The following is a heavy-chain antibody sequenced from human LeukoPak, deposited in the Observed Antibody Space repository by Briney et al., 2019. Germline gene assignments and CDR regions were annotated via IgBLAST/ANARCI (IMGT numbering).Heavy chain of an antibody. J-gene: IGHJ4*02. CDR1: GGSISSSSYY. CDR3: ARIPTVTFFDY. CDR2: IYYSENT. V-gene: IGHV4-39*01. Sequence: PETLSLTCTVSGGSISSSSYYWGWIRQPPGKGLEWIGSIYYSENTYYNPSLKSRVTISGDTSKNQFSLKLSSVTAADTAVYYCARIPTVTFFDYWGQGTLVTVSS. D-gene: IGHD4-17*01.